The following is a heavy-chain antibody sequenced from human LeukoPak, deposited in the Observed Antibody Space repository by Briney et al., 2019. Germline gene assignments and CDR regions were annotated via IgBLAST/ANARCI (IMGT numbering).Heavy chain of an antibody. CDR3: AKSRASGSYCSWFDP. CDR2: ISGSGGST. CDR1: GFTFSSYA. D-gene: IGHD1-26*01. J-gene: IGHJ5*02. V-gene: IGHV3-23*01. Sequence: GGSLRLSCAASGFTFSSYAMSWVRQAPGKGLEWISTISGSGGSTYYADSVKGRFTISRDNSKNTLYLQMNSLRAEDTAVYYCAKSRASGSYCSWFDPWGQGTLVTVSS.